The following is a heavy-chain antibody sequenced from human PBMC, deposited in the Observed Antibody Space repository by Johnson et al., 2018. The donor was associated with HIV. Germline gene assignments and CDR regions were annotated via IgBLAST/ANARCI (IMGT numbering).Heavy chain of an antibody. J-gene: IGHJ3*02. CDR2: IKQDGSEK. CDR1: GFTFSSYW. CDR3: ARGSMVRGVIHAFDI. D-gene: IGHD3-10*01. V-gene: IGHV3-7*01. Sequence: DVQVVESGGGLVQPGGSLRLSCAASGFTFSSYWMSWVRQAPGKGLEWVANIKQDGSEKYYVDSVKGRFTISRDNANNSLYLQMNSLRAEDTAVYYCARGSMVRGVIHAFDIWGQGTMVTVSS.